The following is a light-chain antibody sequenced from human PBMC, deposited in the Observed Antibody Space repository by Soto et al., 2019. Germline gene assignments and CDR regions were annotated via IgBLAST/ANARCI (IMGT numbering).Light chain of an antibody. CDR3: QQYGTSPPGVT. J-gene: IGKJ3*01. CDR1: QSVSSNF. V-gene: IGKV3-20*01. Sequence: DIVLTQSPGTLSLSPGERATLSCRASQSVSSNFLAWYQQKPGQAPRLLIYGASKRATGIPDGFSGSGSETDFTLTISGLEPEDFAVYYCQQYGTSPPGVTFGPGTKVDIK. CDR2: GAS.